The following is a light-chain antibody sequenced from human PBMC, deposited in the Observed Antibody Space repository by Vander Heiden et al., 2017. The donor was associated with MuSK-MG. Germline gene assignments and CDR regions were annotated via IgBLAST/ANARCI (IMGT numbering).Light chain of an antibody. CDR1: QCISRC. CDR3: QLWYSTPFP. J-gene: IGKJ4*01. Sequence: DIQVTQSPSTRSASVGDRVTITCRASQCISRCLNWYQQKPGNAPKLLLYAASSVLSAVPSRFSGRGSVTDFTLTIRSPLPADFATYFCQLWYSTPFPFGRGTKVEIK. CDR2: AAS. V-gene: IGKV1-39*01.